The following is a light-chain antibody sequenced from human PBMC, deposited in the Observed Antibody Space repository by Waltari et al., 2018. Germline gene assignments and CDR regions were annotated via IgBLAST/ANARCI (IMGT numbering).Light chain of an antibody. CDR2: LGS. CDR1: QSLLHRNGNNY. V-gene: IGKV2-28*01. CDR3: MQSLQTLWT. Sequence: DIVVTQSPLSLPVTPGEPASISCRSSQSLLHRNGNNYLDWYLQMPGQSPQLLIYLGSNWVFGVPDRFSGSGSCTDFTLRISRVEAEDVGVYYCMQSLQTLWTFGQGTKVEIK. J-gene: IGKJ1*01.